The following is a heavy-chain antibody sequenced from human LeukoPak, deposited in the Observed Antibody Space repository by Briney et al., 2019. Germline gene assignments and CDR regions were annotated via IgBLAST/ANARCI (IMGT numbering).Heavy chain of an antibody. J-gene: IGHJ4*02. CDR2: FDPEDGET. CDR3: ATDLASIAARRDY. Sequence: GASVKVSCKASGYTFTSYYMHWVRQAPGQGLEWMGGFDPEDGETIYAQKFQGRVTMTEDTSTDTAYMELSSLRSEDTAVYYCATDLASIAARRDYWGQGTLVTVSS. D-gene: IGHD6-6*01. V-gene: IGHV1-24*01. CDR1: GYTFTSYY.